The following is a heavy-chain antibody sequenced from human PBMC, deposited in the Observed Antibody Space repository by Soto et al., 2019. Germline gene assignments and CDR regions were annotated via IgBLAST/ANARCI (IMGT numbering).Heavy chain of an antibody. CDR2: ISYDGSNK. D-gene: IGHD2-15*01. CDR1: GFTFSSYA. J-gene: IGHJ4*02. Sequence: VQLVESGGGVVQPGRSLRLSCAASGFTFSSYAMHWVRQAPGKGLEWVAVISYDGSNKYYADSVKGRFTISRDNSKNTLYLQMNSLRAEDTAVYYCARGYCSGGSCYPDDYWGQGTLVTVSS. CDR3: ARGYCSGGSCYPDDY. V-gene: IGHV3-30-3*01.